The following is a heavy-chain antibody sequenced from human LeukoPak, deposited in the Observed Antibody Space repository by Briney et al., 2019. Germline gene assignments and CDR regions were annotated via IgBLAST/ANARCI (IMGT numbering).Heavy chain of an antibody. CDR3: ARVGHDSGTYLYYFDY. Sequence: PSETLTLTCTVSGGSISGYYWSWLRQSPGKGLEWLGYIYYSGSTNYNPSLKSRVTISVDTSKNQFSLKLSSVTAADTAVYYCARVGHDSGTYLYYFDYWGQGTLVTVSS. CDR2: IYYSGST. J-gene: IGHJ4*02. D-gene: IGHD1-26*01. CDR1: GGSISGYY. V-gene: IGHV4-59*01.